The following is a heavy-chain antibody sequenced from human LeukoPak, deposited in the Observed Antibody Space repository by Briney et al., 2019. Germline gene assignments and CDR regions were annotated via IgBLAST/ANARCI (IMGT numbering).Heavy chain of an antibody. Sequence: GASVKVSCKASGYTFTGYYMHWVRQAPGQGLEWMGWIDPNSGGTNYAQKFQGRVTMTRDTSISTAYMELSRLRSDDTAVYYCARVVKSPGYSSSWYSYWGQGTLVTVSS. CDR3: ARVVKSPGYSSSWYSY. CDR2: IDPNSGGT. J-gene: IGHJ4*02. V-gene: IGHV1-2*02. CDR1: GYTFTGYY. D-gene: IGHD6-13*01.